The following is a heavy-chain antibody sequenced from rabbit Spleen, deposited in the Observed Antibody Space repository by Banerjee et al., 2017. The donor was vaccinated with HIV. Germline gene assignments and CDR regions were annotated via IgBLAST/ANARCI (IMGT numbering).Heavy chain of an antibody. Sequence: QEQLEESGGGLVKPEGSLTLTCKASGVSFSDKDVMCWVRQAPGKGLEWIACINTVTGKSVYASWAKGRFIMSKTSSTTMTLQMTSLTAADTATYFCARDTSSSFSSYGMDLWGPGTLVTVS. D-gene: IGHD1-1*01. CDR3: ARDTSSSFSSYGMDL. CDR2: INTVTGKS. J-gene: IGHJ6*01. CDR1: GVSFSDKDV. V-gene: IGHV1S45*01.